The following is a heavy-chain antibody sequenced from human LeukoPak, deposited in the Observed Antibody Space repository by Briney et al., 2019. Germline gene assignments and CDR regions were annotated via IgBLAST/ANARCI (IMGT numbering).Heavy chain of an antibody. V-gene: IGHV1-8*01. Sequence: GASVKVSRKASGYTFTSYDINWVRHATGQGLEWMGWMNPNSGNTGYAQKFQGRVTMTRNTSISTAYMELSSLRSEDTAVYYCARGFSWYYFDYWGQGTLVTVSS. D-gene: IGHD6-13*01. CDR3: ARGFSWYYFDY. J-gene: IGHJ4*02. CDR1: GYTFTSYD. CDR2: MNPNSGNT.